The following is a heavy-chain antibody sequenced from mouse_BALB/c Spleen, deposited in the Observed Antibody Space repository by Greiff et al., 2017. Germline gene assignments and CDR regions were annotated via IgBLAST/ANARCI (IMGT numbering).Heavy chain of an antibody. CDR3: ARSVPYYAMDY. CDR1: GFTFSSFG. J-gene: IGHJ4*01. Sequence: EVQLQQSGGGLVQPGGSRKLSCAASGFTFSSFGMHWVRQAPEKGLEWVAYISSGSSTIYYADTVKGRFTISRDNPKNTLFLQMTSLRSEDTAMYYCARSVPYYAMDYWGQGTSVTVSS. V-gene: IGHV5-17*02. CDR2: ISSGSSTI.